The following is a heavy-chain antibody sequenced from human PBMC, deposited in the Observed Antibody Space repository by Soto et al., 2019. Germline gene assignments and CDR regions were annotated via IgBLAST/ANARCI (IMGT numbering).Heavy chain of an antibody. CDR1: GFTFSGHI. D-gene: IGHD3-10*01. CDR2: MTASGVTM. Sequence: GGSLRLSCAASGFTFSGHILNWIRQAPGKGLEWIAYMTASGVTMYADSVKGRFTISRDNAKNSLYLQMDSLRVEDTAVYYCARDGGASTFDFDSWGQGTLVTVS. V-gene: IGHV3-48*04. J-gene: IGHJ4*02. CDR3: ARDGGASTFDFDS.